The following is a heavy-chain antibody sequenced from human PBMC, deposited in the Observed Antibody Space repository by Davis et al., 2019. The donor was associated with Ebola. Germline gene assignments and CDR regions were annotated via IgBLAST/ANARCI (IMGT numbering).Heavy chain of an antibody. CDR1: GFTFSSYD. CDR2: IGTAGDP. D-gene: IGHD6-13*01. Sequence: GGSLRLSCAASGFTFSSYDMHWVRHATGKGLEWVSAIGTAGDPYYPGSVKGRFTISRENAKNSLYLQMNSLRAGDTAVYYCARDGIATFGKVKYYYGMDVWGKGTTVTVSS. CDR3: ARDGIATFGKVKYYYGMDV. J-gene: IGHJ6*04. V-gene: IGHV3-13*05.